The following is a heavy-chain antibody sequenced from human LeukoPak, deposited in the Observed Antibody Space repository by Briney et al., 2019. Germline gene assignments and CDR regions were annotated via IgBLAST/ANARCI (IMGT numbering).Heavy chain of an antibody. D-gene: IGHD3-3*01. V-gene: IGHV3-23*01. CDR1: GLRFSTYA. Sequence: AGGSLRLFRTVSGLRFSTYAMGWVRQAPGKGLEWVSSISGSGGSTYYADSVKGRFTVSRDNSKNTVYLELNSLRAEDRAIYFCAKGGQNFDFWRFDYWGQGTLVTVSS. CDR3: AKGGQNFDFWRFDY. J-gene: IGHJ4*02. CDR2: ISGSGGST.